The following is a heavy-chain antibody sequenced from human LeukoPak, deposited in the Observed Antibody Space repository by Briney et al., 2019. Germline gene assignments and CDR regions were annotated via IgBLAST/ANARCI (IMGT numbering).Heavy chain of an antibody. J-gene: IGHJ4*02. CDR3: AGGGEAARSLDY. Sequence: PGGSLRLSCAASGVTSNYMTWVRQARGKGLEWVSVIYNGGTTYYADSVKGRFTISRDNSKSTLFLYLQMDSLRTDDTAVYYCAGGGEAARSLDYWGQGNLVTVSS. D-gene: IGHD3-16*01. CDR1: GVTSNY. V-gene: IGHV3-66*02. CDR2: IYNGGTT.